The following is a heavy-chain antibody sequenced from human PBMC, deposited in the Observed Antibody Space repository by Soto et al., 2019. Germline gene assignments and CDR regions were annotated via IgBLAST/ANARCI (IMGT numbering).Heavy chain of an antibody. CDR2: INHSGST. J-gene: IGHJ5*02. Sequence: PSETLSLTCAVYGGSFSGYYWSWIRQPPGKGLEWIGEINHSGSTNYNPSLKSRVTISVDTSKNQFSLKLSSVTAADTAVYYCARDLHIVATIRSKGGWSDPWGQGTLVTVSS. V-gene: IGHV4-34*01. D-gene: IGHD5-12*01. CDR3: ARDLHIVATIRSKGGWSDP. CDR1: GGSFSGYY.